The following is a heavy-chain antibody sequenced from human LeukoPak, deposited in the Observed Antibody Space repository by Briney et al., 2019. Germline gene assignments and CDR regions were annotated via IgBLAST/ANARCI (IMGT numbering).Heavy chain of an antibody. CDR2: IYHSGST. CDR1: GYSISSGYY. J-gene: IGHJ4*02. V-gene: IGHV4-38-2*02. CDR3: ARVVGATKGSDY. Sequence: PSETLSLTCTVSGYSISSGYYWGWLRQPPGKGLEWIGSIYHSGSTYYNPSLKSRVTISVDTSKNQFSLKLSSVTAADTAVYHCARVVGATKGSDYWGQGTLVTVSS. D-gene: IGHD1-26*01.